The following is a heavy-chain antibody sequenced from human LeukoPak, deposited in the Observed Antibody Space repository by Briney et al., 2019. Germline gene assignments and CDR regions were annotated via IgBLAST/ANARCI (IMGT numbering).Heavy chain of an antibody. J-gene: IGHJ3*01. Sequence: GGSLRISCAASGFTVSSSYMTWVRQAPGKGLEWVSVIRSGGSTVYADSVKGRFTISRDNSKNTPYLQLNSLRAEDTAVYYCAREGSGRTAYNDGLDVWGQGTMVTVSS. CDR3: AREGSGRTAYNDGLDV. CDR1: GFTVSSSY. CDR2: IRSGGST. V-gene: IGHV3-53*01. D-gene: IGHD3-10*01.